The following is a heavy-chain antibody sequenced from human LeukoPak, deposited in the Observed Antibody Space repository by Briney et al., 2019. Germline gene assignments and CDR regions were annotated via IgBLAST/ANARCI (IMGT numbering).Heavy chain of an antibody. V-gene: IGHV3-30*02. CDR2: IRYDGSNK. Sequence: GGSLRLSCAASGFTFSSYGMHWVRQAPGRGLEWVAFIRYDGSNKYYADSVKGRFTISRDNSKNTLYLQMNSLRAEDTAVYYCAKDRRGCYDILTGYYNCAFDIWGQGTMVTVSS. J-gene: IGHJ3*02. CDR3: AKDRRGCYDILTGYYNCAFDI. D-gene: IGHD3-9*01. CDR1: GFTFSSYG.